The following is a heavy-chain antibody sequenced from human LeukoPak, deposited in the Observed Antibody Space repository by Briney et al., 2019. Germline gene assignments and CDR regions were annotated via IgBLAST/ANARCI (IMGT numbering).Heavy chain of an antibody. V-gene: IGHV3-53*05. Sequence: PGGSLRLSCAASGFTVSANYMSWVRQAPAKGLEWVSVIYMNGVTYHADSVKGRFTISRDDSRNTVYLKMNSPRAEDTAFYYCAKGGRWLLGSLYFDYWGQGALVTASS. CDR1: GFTVSANY. CDR2: IYMNGVT. D-gene: IGHD5-12*01. CDR3: AKGGRWLLGSLYFDY. J-gene: IGHJ4*02.